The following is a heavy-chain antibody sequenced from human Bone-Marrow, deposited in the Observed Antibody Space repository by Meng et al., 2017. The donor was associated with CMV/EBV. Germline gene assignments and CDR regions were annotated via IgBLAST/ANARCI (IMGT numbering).Heavy chain of an antibody. CDR3: ATGGEMATITGPFDY. CDR1: GYTFTSYY. D-gene: IGHD5-24*01. V-gene: IGHV1-46*01. CDR2: INPSGGST. Sequence: ASVKVSCKASGYTFTSYYMHWVRQAPGQGLEWMGIINPSGGSTSYAQKFQGRVTMTRDTSTSTVYMELSSLRSEDTAVYYCATGGEMATITGPFDYWGQGTLVTVSS. J-gene: IGHJ4*02.